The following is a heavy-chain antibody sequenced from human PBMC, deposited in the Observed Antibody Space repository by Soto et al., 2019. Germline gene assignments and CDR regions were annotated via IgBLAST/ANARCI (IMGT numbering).Heavy chain of an antibody. CDR2: ISYDGSNK. CDR1: GFTFSSYA. CDR3: AREYDSSAYFDY. V-gene: IGHV3-30-3*01. J-gene: IGHJ4*02. Sequence: PGGSLRLSCAASGFTFSSYAMHWVRQAPGKGLEWVAVISYDGSNKYYADSVKGRFTISRDNSKNTLYLQMNSLRAEDTAVYYCAREYDSSAYFDYWGQGTLVTVSS. D-gene: IGHD3-22*01.